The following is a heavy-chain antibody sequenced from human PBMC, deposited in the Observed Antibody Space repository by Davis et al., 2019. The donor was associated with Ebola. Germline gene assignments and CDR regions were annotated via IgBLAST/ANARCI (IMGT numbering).Heavy chain of an antibody. Sequence: MPSETLSLTCAVYGGSFSDYYWSWIRQPPGKGLEWIGEINHSGSTNYNPSLKSRVTISVDTSKNQFSLKLSSVTAADTAVYYCARLSVLLWFGSWGQGTMVTVSS. V-gene: IGHV4-34*01. CDR3: ARLSVLLWFGS. J-gene: IGHJ3*01. CDR1: GGSFSDYY. CDR2: INHSGST. D-gene: IGHD3-10*01.